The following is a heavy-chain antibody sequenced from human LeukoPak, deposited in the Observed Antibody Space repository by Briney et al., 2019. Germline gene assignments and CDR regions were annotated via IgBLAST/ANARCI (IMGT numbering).Heavy chain of an antibody. Sequence: PGGSLRLSCAASGFTFGSQWMGWVRQAPGKGLEGVANIKQDGSEKYYVDSVKGRFTISRDNAKNSLYLQMNSLRAEDTAVYYCARRGMYSSSWTYFDSWGQGTLVTVSS. CDR1: GFTFGSQW. CDR2: IKQDGSEK. D-gene: IGHD6-13*01. V-gene: IGHV3-7*01. CDR3: ARRGMYSSSWTYFDS. J-gene: IGHJ4*02.